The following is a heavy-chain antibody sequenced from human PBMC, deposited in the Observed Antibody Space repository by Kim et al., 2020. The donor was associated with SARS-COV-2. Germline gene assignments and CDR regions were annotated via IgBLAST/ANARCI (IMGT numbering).Heavy chain of an antibody. V-gene: IGHV3-21*01. CDR1: GFTFSSYS. Sequence: GGSLRLSCAASGFTFSSYSMNWVRQAPGKGLEWVSSISSSSSYIYYADSVKGRFTISRDNAKNSLYLQMNSLRAEDTAVYYCARAFFGVVTDPTDSWGQGTLVTVSS. J-gene: IGHJ4*02. CDR2: ISSSSSYI. D-gene: IGHD3-3*01. CDR3: ARAFFGVVTDPTDS.